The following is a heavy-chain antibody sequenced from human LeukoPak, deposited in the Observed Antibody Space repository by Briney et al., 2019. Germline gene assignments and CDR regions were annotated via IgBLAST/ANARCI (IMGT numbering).Heavy chain of an antibody. CDR2: INTNTGNP. CDR1: GYTFTSYA. V-gene: IGHV7-4-1*02. J-gene: IGHJ3*02. Sequence: ASVKVSCKASGYTFTSYAMNWVRQAPGQGLEWMGWINTNTGNPTYAQGFTGRFVFSLDTSVSTAYLQISSLKAEDTAVYYCARHNYYGSGSYYNAGAFDIWGQGTMVTVSS. CDR3: ARHNYYGSGSYYNAGAFDI. D-gene: IGHD3-10*01.